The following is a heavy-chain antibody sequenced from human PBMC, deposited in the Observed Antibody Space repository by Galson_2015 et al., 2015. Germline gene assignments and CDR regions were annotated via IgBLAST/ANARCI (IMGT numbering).Heavy chain of an antibody. D-gene: IGHD2-15*01. CDR3: ARVYCSGGGCYSSGRGRLDY. J-gene: IGHJ4*02. V-gene: IGHV4-39*01. CDR2: T. Sequence: TYYNPSLTSRVTISVDTSKSQVSLKLSTVTAADTAVYYCARVYCSGGGCYSSGRGRLDYWGQGTLVTVSS.